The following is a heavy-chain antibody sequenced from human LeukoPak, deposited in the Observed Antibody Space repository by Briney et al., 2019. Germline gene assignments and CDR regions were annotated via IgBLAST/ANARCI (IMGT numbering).Heavy chain of an antibody. CDR3: ARAPIYYYDSSGYDQNFDY. Sequence: SETLSLTCTVYGGSISSYNWSWIRQPQGKGLEWIGYIYYSGSTNYNLSLKSRVTISVDTSMNQFSLKLSSVTAADTAVYYCARAPIYYYDSSGYDQNFDYWGQGTLVTVSS. V-gene: IGHV4-59*01. CDR2: IYYSGST. CDR1: GGSISSYN. J-gene: IGHJ4*02. D-gene: IGHD3-22*01.